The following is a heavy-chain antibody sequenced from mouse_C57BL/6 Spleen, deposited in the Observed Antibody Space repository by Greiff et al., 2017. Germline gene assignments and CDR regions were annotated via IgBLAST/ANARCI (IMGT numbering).Heavy chain of an antibody. CDR2: IYPGSGST. Sequence: QVQLQQPGAELVKPGASVKMSCKASGYTFTSYWITWVKQRPGQGLEWIGDIYPGSGSTNYNEKFKSKATLTVDTSSSTAYMQLSSLTAEDAAVYYCARIDTRAWFAYWGQGTLVTVSA. CDR3: ARIDTRAWFAY. V-gene: IGHV1-55*01. CDR1: GYTFTSYW. J-gene: IGHJ3*01. D-gene: IGHD1-1*01.